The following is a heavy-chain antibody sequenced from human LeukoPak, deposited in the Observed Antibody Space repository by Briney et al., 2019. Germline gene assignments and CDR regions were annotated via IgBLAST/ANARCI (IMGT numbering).Heavy chain of an antibody. V-gene: IGHV3-21*01. D-gene: IGHD3-16*01. CDR2: ISSSSSYI. Sequence: GGSLRLSCAASGFTFSSYSMNWVRQAPGKGLEWVSSISSSSSYIYYADSVKGRFTISRDNNKNSVYLQMNSLTVEDTGVYYCARGGQSRPFDYWGQGALVSVSS. CDR1: GFTFSSYS. J-gene: IGHJ4*02. CDR3: ARGGQSRPFDY.